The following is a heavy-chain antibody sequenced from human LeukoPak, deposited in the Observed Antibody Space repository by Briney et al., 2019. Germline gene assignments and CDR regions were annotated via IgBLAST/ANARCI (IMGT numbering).Heavy chain of an antibody. V-gene: IGHV1-46*01. D-gene: IGHD1-26*01. CDR1: GYTFTSYY. J-gene: IGHJ4*02. CDR2: INPSGGST. Sequence: ASVKVSCKASGYTFTSYYMHWVRQAPGQGLEWMGIINPSGGSTSYAQKFQGRVTMTRDMSTSTVYMELSSLRSEDTAVYYRASGYSGSYFSDYWGQGTLVTVSS. CDR3: ASGYSGSYFSDY.